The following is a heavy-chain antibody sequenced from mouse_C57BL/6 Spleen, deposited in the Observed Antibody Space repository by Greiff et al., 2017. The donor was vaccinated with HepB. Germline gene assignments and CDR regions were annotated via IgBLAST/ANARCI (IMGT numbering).Heavy chain of an antibody. CDR1: GFTFSSYA. CDR3: ARDYYDTGYAIDY. J-gene: IGHJ4*01. D-gene: IGHD2-4*01. CDR2: ISDGGSYT. V-gene: IGHV5-4*01. Sequence: EVKLMESGGGLVKPGGSLKLSCAASGFTFSSYAMSWVRQTPEKRLEWVATISDGGSYTYYPDNVKGRFTISRDNAKNNLYLQMSHLKSEDTAMYYCARDYYDTGYAIDYWGQGTSVTVSS.